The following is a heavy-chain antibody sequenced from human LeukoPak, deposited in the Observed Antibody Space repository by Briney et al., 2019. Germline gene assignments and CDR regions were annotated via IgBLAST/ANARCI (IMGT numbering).Heavy chain of an antibody. CDR2: IKSDGTTT. V-gene: IGHV3-74*01. Sequence: GGSLRLSCAASGFTFSSFWMHWVRQAPGKGLVWVSRIKSDGTTTTDADFVKGRFSISRDNAKNSLYLQMNSLRAEDTALYYCAKDIRIYDILTGFGYWGQGTLATVSS. J-gene: IGHJ4*02. CDR1: GFTFSSFW. D-gene: IGHD3-9*01. CDR3: AKDIRIYDILTGFGY.